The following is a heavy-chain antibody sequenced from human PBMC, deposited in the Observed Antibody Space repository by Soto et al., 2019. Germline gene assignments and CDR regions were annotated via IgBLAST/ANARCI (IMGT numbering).Heavy chain of an antibody. V-gene: IGHV3-23*01. CDR3: VKGGGFELPVDY. Sequence: PGGSLRLSCVPSGFTFSNYGMSWVRQAPGTGLEWVSAISGDGYRTYHADSIKIRFTISRDNSKNTVYLQPNTLRPEYTALPYPVKGGGFELPVDYWGGGTVVTVS. J-gene: IGHJ4*02. D-gene: IGHD3-10*01. CDR1: GFTFSNYG. CDR2: ISGDGYRT.